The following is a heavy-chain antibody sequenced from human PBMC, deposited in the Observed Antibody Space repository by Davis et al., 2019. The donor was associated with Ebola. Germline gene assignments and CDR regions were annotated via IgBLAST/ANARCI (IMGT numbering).Heavy chain of an antibody. J-gene: IGHJ6*02. CDR2: ISYDGSNK. D-gene: IGHD2-2*02. CDR1: GFTFSSYW. CDR3: AKEYLIVVVPAAIGGMDV. V-gene: IGHV3-30*18. Sequence: GGSLRLSCVASGFTFSSYWMSWVRQAPGKGLEWVAVISYDGSNKYYADSVKGRFTISRDNSKNTLYLQMNSLRTEDTALYYCAKEYLIVVVPAAIGGMDVWGQGTTVTVSS.